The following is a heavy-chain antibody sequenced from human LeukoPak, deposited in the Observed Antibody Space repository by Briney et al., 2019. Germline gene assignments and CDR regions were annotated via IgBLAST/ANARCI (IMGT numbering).Heavy chain of an antibody. Sequence: SETLSLTCTVSGYSITSGYYWGWIRQPPGKGLEWIGSIYHSGSTYYNASLKSRVTISVDTSKNQFSLKLSSVTAADTAVYYCARGKPYYYGSGSYYADYWGQGTLVTVSS. D-gene: IGHD3-10*01. J-gene: IGHJ4*02. CDR2: IYHSGST. CDR3: ARGKPYYYGSGSYYADY. CDR1: GYSITSGYY. V-gene: IGHV4-38-2*02.